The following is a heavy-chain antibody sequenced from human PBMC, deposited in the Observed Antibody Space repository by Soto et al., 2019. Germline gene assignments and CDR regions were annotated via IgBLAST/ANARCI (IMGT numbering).Heavy chain of an antibody. CDR3: ARQITMVRGIDF. V-gene: IGHV4-31*03. Sequence: QVQLLESGPGLVKSSQTLSLTCSISGCSLSSGGYYWSWAPQRPGKGLEWLGYVYFTENTYYNPSLKTRVSISVGSSKSQFSLRLSSVTAADAAIYYCARQITMVRGIDFWGPGISVSVSS. D-gene: IGHD3-10*01. J-gene: IGHJ4*02. CDR1: GCSLSSGGYY. CDR2: VYFTENT.